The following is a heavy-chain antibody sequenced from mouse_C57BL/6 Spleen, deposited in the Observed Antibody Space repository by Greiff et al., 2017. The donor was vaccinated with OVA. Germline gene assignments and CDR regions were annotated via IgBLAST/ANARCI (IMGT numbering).Heavy chain of an antibody. CDR2: INPNNGGT. V-gene: IGHV1-26*01. J-gene: IGHJ2*01. CDR1: GYTFTDYY. CDR3: ARSRGYDYDRYYFDY. Sequence: VQLQQSGPELVKPGASVKISCKASGYTFTDYYMNWVKQSHGKSLEWIGDINPNNGGTSYNQKFKGKATLTVDKSSSTAYMELRSLTSEDSAVYYCARSRGYDYDRYYFDYWGQGTTLTVSS. D-gene: IGHD2-4*01.